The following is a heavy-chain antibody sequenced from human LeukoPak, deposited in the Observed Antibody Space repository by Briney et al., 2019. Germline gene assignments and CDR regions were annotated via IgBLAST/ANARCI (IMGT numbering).Heavy chain of an antibody. CDR2: INGDGSNI. CDR1: GFTFSSYW. V-gene: IGHV3-74*01. Sequence: GGSLRLSCAASGFTFSSYWMNWVRQAPGKGLVWVSRINGDGSNIIYADSVKGRFTISRDNAKNTLYLQMASLRGEDTAVYYCARAREVDGPYGPQDYWGQGTLVTVSS. J-gene: IGHJ4*02. D-gene: IGHD6-19*01. CDR3: ARAREVDGPYGPQDY.